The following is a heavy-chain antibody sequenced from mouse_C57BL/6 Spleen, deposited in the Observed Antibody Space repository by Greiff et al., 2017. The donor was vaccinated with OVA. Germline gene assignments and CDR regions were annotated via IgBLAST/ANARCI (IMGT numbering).Heavy chain of an antibody. CDR1: GFNIKDYY. D-gene: IGHD2-3*01. CDR2: IDPEDGET. CDR3: ARSDDGYRDWFAY. Sequence: VQLQQSGAELVKPGASVKLSCTASGFNIKDYYMHWVKQRTEQGLEWIGRIDPEDGETKYAPKFQGKATITADTSSNTAFLQLSSMTSKDTAVYYCARSDDGYRDWFAYWGQGTLVTVSA. J-gene: IGHJ3*01. V-gene: IGHV14-2*01.